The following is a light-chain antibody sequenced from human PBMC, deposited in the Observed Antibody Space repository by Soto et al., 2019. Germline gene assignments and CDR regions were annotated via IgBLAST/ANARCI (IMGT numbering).Light chain of an antibody. CDR2: GAS. Sequence: EIVMTQSPATLSVSPGERATLSCRASQTVNINLAWYQQNPGQAPRLLIYGASTRATGIPARFSGSGSGTECTLTISSLQSEDFAVYYCQQYNNWPLTFGGGTKVEIK. J-gene: IGKJ4*01. V-gene: IGKV3-15*01. CDR1: QTVNIN. CDR3: QQYNNWPLT.